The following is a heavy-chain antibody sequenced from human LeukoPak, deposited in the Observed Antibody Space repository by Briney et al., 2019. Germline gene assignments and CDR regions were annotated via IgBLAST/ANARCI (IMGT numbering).Heavy chain of an antibody. Sequence: AETLSLTCAVYGWSFNDYYWNWVRQPPGKGREWIGEINARGDTNYNPSLKSRVTISVDSSKNQCSLTLTSMIAADTAIYYCARGQVPAARGYNWFDPWGQGTLVTVSS. CDR1: GWSFNDYY. CDR2: INARGDT. CDR3: ARGQVPAARGYNWFDP. V-gene: IGHV4-34*01. J-gene: IGHJ5*02. D-gene: IGHD2-2*01.